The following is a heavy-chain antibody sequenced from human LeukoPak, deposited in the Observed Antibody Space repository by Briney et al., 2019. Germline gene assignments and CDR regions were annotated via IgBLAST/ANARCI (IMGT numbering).Heavy chain of an antibody. J-gene: IGHJ4*02. Sequence: KTSETLSLTCTVSGGSISSYYWSWIRQPPGKGLEWIGYIYYSGSTNYNPSLKSRVSISVDTSKNQFSLKLSSVTAADTAVYYCARGWANYDSSGYQLDYWGQGTLVSVSS. CDR2: IYYSGST. V-gene: IGHV4-59*01. CDR3: ARGWANYDSSGYQLDY. D-gene: IGHD3-22*01. CDR1: GGSISSYY.